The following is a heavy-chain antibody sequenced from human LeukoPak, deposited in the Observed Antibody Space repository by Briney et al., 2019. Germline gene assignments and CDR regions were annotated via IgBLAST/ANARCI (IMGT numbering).Heavy chain of an antibody. J-gene: IGHJ4*02. D-gene: IGHD3-10*01. CDR2: IYYSGST. CDR1: GGSISSGDYY. V-gene: IGHV4-30-4*01. CDR3: ARGDRVLLWFGESTIFDY. Sequence: SETLSLTCTVSGGSISSGDYYWSWIRQPPGKGLEWIGYIYYSGSTYYNPSLNSRVTISVDTSKNQFSLKLSSVTAADTAVYYCARGDRVLLWFGESTIFDYWGQGTLVTVSS.